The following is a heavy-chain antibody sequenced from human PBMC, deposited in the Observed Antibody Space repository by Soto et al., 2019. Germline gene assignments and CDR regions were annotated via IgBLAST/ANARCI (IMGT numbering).Heavy chain of an antibody. CDR2: INYSGGT. D-gene: IGHD6-6*01. J-gene: IGHJ4*02. CDR3: ARLEEYSSSSSFDY. Sequence: ASETLSLTCAGYGGFVTSGSYYWSWIRQPPGKGLEWIGGINYSGGTHFNPSLKSRVTISVDTSKNQFTLKLSSVTAADTAVYYCARLEEYSSSSSFDYWGQGTLVTVSS. CDR1: GGFVTSGSYY. V-gene: IGHV4-39*01.